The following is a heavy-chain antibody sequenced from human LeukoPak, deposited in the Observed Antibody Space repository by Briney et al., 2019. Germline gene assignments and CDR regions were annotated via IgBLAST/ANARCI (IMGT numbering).Heavy chain of an antibody. V-gene: IGHV1-18*01. D-gene: IGHD4-17*01. CDR3: ARDLESDEGDYGDVLPGY. CDR1: GYTFSKFV. J-gene: IGHJ4*02. Sequence: ASVKVSCKTSGYTFSKFVITWVRQAPGQGLESMGWISVKHGTTHYVDKFHDRLTLTTDTSTRTASMELKSLTSDDTAVYYRARDLESDEGDYGDVLPGYWGQGTLVTVSS. CDR2: ISVKHGTT.